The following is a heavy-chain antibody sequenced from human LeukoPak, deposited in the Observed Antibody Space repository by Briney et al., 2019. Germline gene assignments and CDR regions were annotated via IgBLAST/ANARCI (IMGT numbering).Heavy chain of an antibody. CDR3: ARQYYDSSGYYPWYFDQ. J-gene: IGHJ4*02. CDR2: MYYSGST. V-gene: IGHV4-39*01. CDR1: GGSFSRSSYY. D-gene: IGHD3-22*01. Sequence: PSETLSLTCTVSGGSFSRSSYYWGWIRQPPGKGLEWIGSMYYSGSTYYNQSLKSRVTVSVDTSKNRFTLKLTSVIAADTAVYYCARQYYDSSGYYPWYFDQWGQGTLVTVSS.